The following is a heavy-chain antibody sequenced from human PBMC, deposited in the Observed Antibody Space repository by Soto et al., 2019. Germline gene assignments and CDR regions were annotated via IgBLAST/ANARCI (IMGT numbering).Heavy chain of an antibody. J-gene: IGHJ3*01. CDR1: GFIFSGDA. CDR3: VVRGSAFDF. D-gene: IGHD3-10*01. Sequence: GGSLRLSCSASGFIFSGDAVHWVRQAPGKGLEYVSGISRDGDITHYADSVRGRFIISRDNSKNTLVLQMSGLRLEDTGVYYCVVRGSAFDFWGQGTMVTVSS. V-gene: IGHV3-64D*08. CDR2: ISRDGDIT.